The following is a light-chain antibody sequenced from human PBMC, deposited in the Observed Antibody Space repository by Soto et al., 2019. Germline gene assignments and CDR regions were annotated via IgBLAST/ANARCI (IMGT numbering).Light chain of an antibody. V-gene: IGKV1-5*03. J-gene: IGKJ4*02. CDR2: KTS. CDR3: QHYDTYSP. Sequence: DIQMTQSPSTLSASVGDSVTITCRASQAISSRLAWYQQKPGKAPKLLIYKTSTLDGGVPSRFSGSGSGTEFTLTISSLQPDDLAIYYCQHYDTYSPFGGGTKVEIK. CDR1: QAISSR.